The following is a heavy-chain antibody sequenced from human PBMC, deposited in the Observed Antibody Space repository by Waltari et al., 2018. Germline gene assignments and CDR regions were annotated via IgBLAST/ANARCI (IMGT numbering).Heavy chain of an antibody. V-gene: IGHV3-30*02. J-gene: IGHJ3*02. CDR2: IRYDGSND. Sequence: QVQLVESGGGVVQPGGSLRLSCAVSGFTFSSYGMHWVRQAPGRGLSWVAFIRYDGSNDYYADCVKGRFTISRDNSKNTLYLQMNSLRAEDTAVYYCAKIAGREGHGFDIWGQGTMVTVSS. CDR1: GFTFSSYG. CDR3: AKIAGREGHGFDI. D-gene: IGHD1-26*01.